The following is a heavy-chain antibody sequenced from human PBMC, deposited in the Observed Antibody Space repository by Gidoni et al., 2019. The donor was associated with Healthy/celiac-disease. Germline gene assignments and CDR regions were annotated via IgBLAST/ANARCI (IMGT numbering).Heavy chain of an antibody. Sequence: QVQLVESGGGVVQPGRSLRLSCAASGFTFSSYGMHWVRQAPGKGLEWVAVIWYDGSNKYYADSVKGRFTISRDNSKNTLYLQMNSLRAEDTAVYYCARGSDSSGYNNWFDPWGQGTLVTVSS. V-gene: IGHV3-33*01. CDR2: IWYDGSNK. D-gene: IGHD3-22*01. J-gene: IGHJ5*02. CDR3: ARGSDSSGYNNWFDP. CDR1: GFTFSSYG.